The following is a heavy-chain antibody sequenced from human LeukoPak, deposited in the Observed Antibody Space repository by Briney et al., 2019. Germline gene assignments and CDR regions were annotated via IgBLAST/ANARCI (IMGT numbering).Heavy chain of an antibody. CDR3: ASPYDSSGYWRFDY. D-gene: IGHD3-22*01. CDR1: GFTFSSYA. Sequence: GGSLRLSCAASGFTFSSYAMSWVRQAPGKGLEWVAVIWYDGSNKYYADSVKGRFTISRDNSKNTLYLQMNSLRAEDTAVYYCASPYDSSGYWRFDYWGQGTLVTVSS. J-gene: IGHJ4*02. V-gene: IGHV3-30-3*01. CDR2: IWYDGSNK.